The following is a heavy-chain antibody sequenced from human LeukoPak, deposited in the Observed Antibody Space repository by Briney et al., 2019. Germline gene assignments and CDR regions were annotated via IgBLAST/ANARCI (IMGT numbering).Heavy chain of an antibody. CDR1: GFTFSSYG. J-gene: IGHJ4*02. Sequence: PGGSLRLSCAASGFTFSSYGMHWVRQAPGKGLEWVAFIRYDGSNKYYADSVKVRFTISRDNSKNTLYLQMNSLRAEDTAVYYCAKQVRADGGAGDYFDYWGQGTLVTVSS. D-gene: IGHD2-2*01. V-gene: IGHV3-30*02. CDR2: IRYDGSNK. CDR3: AKQVRADGGAGDYFDY.